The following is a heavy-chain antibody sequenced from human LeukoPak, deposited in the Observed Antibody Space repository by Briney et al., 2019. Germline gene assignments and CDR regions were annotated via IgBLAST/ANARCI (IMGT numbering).Heavy chain of an antibody. CDR3: ARSRYSSSYIDY. J-gene: IGHJ4*02. V-gene: IGHV4-59*08. D-gene: IGHD6-13*01. Sequence: SETLSLTCTVSGGSISSYYWSWIRQPPGKGLEWIGYIYYSGSTNYNPSLKSRVTISVDTSKNQLSLKLSSVTAADTAVYYCARSRYSSSYIDYWGQGTLVTVSS. CDR2: IYYSGST. CDR1: GGSISSYY.